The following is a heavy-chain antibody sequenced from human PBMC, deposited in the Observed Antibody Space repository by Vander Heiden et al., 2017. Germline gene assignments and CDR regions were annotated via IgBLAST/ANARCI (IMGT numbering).Heavy chain of an antibody. D-gene: IGHD5-18*01. CDR1: GLTDIASY. V-gene: IGHV3-53*01. CDR3: ARGMDSAKLGY. CDR2: ICSGDTT. J-gene: IGHJ4*02. Sequence: EVQVVESGGALVQPGGSLRLSCATSGLTDIASYMSWVRQAPGKGLEWVSVICSGDTTNYADSVKGRFTISRDSSKNTLFLQMNSLRVEDTGVYYCARGMDSAKLGYWGQGTMVTVSS.